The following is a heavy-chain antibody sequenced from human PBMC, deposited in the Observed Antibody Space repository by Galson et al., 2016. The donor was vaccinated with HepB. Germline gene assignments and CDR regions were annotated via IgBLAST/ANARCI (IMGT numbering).Heavy chain of an antibody. D-gene: IGHD6-19*01. CDR1: GFTFSTST. V-gene: IGHV3-48*02. CDR2: ISSSSTTI. Sequence: SLRLSCAASGFTFSTSTMNWVRQAPGKGLDWVSYISSSSTTIYSADSVRGRFAISRDNAKNSLYLEMNSLRDEDTAVYYCARGIAVAATGDYYFDYWGQGTLVTVSS. CDR3: ARGIAVAATGDYYFDY. J-gene: IGHJ4*02.